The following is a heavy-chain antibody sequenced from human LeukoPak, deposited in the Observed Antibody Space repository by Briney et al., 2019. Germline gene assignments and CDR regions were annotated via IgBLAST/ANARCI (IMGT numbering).Heavy chain of an antibody. D-gene: IGHD3-3*01. J-gene: IGHJ3*02. CDR1: GGTFSTYA. V-gene: IGHV1-69*01. CDR3: ARSIGRYDFWSGHGDRRDAFDI. Sequence: SVKVSCKASGGTFSTYAISWVRQAPGQGLEWMGGIIPIFGTANYAQKFQGRVTITADESTSTAYMELSSLRSEDTAVYYCARSIGRYDFWSGHGDRRDAFDIWGQGTMVTVSS. CDR2: IIPIFGTA.